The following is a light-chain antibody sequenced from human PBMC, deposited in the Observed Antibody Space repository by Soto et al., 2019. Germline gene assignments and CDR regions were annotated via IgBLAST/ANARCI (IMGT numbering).Light chain of an antibody. CDR1: QSVRSN. Sequence: EIVMTHAPATLSVSPGERATISCRASQSVRSNLAWYQQKPGQAPRLLIYGASTRATGVPARFSGSGSGTEFTLTISSLQSEDFAIYFCQQFNDWPLTFGQRTKVDIK. CDR3: QQFNDWPLT. J-gene: IGKJ1*01. V-gene: IGKV3-15*01. CDR2: GAS.